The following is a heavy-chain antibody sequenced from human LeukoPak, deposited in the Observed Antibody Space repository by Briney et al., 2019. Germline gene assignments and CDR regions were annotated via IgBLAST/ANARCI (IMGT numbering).Heavy chain of an antibody. J-gene: IGHJ4*02. V-gene: IGHV3-23*01. CDR3: ARGPSGYHNT. CDR1: GFTFSSYG. D-gene: IGHD5-12*01. CDR2: ISSSGGST. Sequence: GGSLRLSCAASGFTFSSYGMSWVRQAPGKGLEWVSSISSSGGSTYYAESVKGRFTISRDNSKNTLYLQMNSLRAEDTAVYYCARGPSGYHNTGGQGTLVTVSS.